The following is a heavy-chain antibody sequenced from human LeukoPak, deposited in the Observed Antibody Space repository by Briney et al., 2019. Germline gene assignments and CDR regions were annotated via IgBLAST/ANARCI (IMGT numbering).Heavy chain of an antibody. CDR2: VYTSGNT. D-gene: IGHD3-22*01. CDR3: AREFREDIGDGYYYEY. V-gene: IGHV4-4*07. Sequence: PSDTLSLICTVSGGSISNYFWGWIRQPAGAGLEWIGRVYTSGNTDYSPSLKSRVSMSVDKSKNQFYLKLNSVTAADTAMYYCAREFREDIGDGYYYEYWGQGTLVTVSS. J-gene: IGHJ4*02. CDR1: GGSISNYF.